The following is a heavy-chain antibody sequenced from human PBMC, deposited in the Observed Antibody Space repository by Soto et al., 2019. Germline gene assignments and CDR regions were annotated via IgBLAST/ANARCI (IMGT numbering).Heavy chain of an antibody. Sequence: EVQLVESGGGLVQSGGSLRLSCEASGFTFSGYSMNWVRQAPGKGREWVYYISSSSSTIYYADSVKGRFTISRDNAKNSLYLQMNSLRAEDTAVYYCARDRPGIDYYPDYWGQGTLVTVSS. J-gene: IGHJ4*02. V-gene: IGHV3-48*01. D-gene: IGHD3-22*01. CDR3: ARDRPGIDYYPDY. CDR2: ISSSSSTI. CDR1: GFTFSGYS.